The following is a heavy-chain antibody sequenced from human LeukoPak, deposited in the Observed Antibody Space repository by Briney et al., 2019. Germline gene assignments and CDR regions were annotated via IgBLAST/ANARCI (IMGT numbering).Heavy chain of an antibody. CDR3: ARGSYDSSGYLPHY. V-gene: IGHV1-2*02. CDR2: INPNSGGT. CDR1: GYTFSSYG. D-gene: IGHD3-22*01. Sequence: ASVKVSCKASGYTFSSYGIAWVRQAPGQGLEWMGWINPNSGGTNYAQKFQGRVSMTRDTSISTAYMELSRLRSDDTAVYYCARGSYDSSGYLPHYWGQGTLVTVSS. J-gene: IGHJ4*02.